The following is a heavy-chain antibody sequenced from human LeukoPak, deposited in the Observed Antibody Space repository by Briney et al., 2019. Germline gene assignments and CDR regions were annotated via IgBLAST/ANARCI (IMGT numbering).Heavy chain of an antibody. D-gene: IGHD1-26*01. CDR3: ATDTWEY. Sequence: ASVKVSCKPSGSTFTTYAINWVRQAPGHGLEWMGWININTGNPTYVPGFTGRFVFSFDTSVTTSYLQISSLEDEDTAVYYCATDTWEYWGQGTLVTVSS. CDR2: ININTGNP. J-gene: IGHJ4*02. V-gene: IGHV7-4-1*02. CDR1: GSTFTTYA.